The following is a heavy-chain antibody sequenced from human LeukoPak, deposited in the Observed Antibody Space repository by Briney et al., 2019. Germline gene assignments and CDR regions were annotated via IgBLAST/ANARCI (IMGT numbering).Heavy chain of an antibody. CDR1: GYTFTGYY. D-gene: IGHD2-2*01. J-gene: IGHJ4*02. CDR3: ARDLIVPAAPPPYYFDY. Sequence: ASVKVCCKASGYTFTGYYMHWVRQAPGQGLEWMGWINPNSGGTNYAQKFQGRVTMTRDTSISTAYMELSRLRSDDTAVYYCARDLIVPAAPPPYYFDYWGQGTLVTVSS. V-gene: IGHV1-2*02. CDR2: INPNSGGT.